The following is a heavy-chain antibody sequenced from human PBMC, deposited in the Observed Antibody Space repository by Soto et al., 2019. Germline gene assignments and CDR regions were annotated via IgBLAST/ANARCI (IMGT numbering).Heavy chain of an antibody. V-gene: IGHV3-30*18. CDR1: GFTFSSYG. Sequence: PGGSLRLSCAASGFTFSSYGMHWVRQAPGKGLEWVAVIPYDGSNKYYADSVKGRFTISRDNSKNTLYLQMNSLRAEDTAVYYCAKDRWLSWFDPWGQGTLVTVSS. J-gene: IGHJ5*02. CDR3: AKDRWLSWFDP. CDR2: IPYDGSNK. D-gene: IGHD3-22*01.